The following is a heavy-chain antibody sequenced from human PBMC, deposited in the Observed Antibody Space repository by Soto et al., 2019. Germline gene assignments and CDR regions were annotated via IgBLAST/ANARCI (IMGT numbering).Heavy chain of an antibody. CDR3: ARDLDESGSPNPLGY. Sequence: SETLSLTCTVSGGSISSGGYYWSWIRQHPGKGLEWIGYIYYSGSTYYNPSLKSRVTISVDTSKNQFSLKLSSVTAADTAVYYCARDLDESGSPNPLGYWGQGTLVTVSS. V-gene: IGHV4-31*03. CDR1: GGSISSGGYY. D-gene: IGHD3-10*01. J-gene: IGHJ4*02. CDR2: IYYSGST.